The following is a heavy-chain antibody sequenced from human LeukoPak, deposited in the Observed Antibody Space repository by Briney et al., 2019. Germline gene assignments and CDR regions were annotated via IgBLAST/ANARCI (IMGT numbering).Heavy chain of an antibody. J-gene: IGHJ4*02. CDR2: ISSSSSTI. Sequence: GGSLRLSCAASGFTFSSYSMNWVRQAPGKGLEWVSYISSSSSTIYYADSVKGRFTISRDNAKNSLYLQMNSLRAEDTAVYYCARTITMVRGVSPPDYWGQGTLVTVSS. CDR1: GFTFSSYS. CDR3: ARTITMVRGVSPPDY. V-gene: IGHV3-48*01. D-gene: IGHD3-10*01.